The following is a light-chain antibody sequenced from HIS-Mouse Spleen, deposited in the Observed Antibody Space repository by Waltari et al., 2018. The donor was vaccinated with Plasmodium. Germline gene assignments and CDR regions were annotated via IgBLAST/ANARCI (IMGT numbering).Light chain of an antibody. CDR1: QSVSSN. CDR2: GAS. J-gene: IGKJ4*01. CDR3: QQYNNWPPFT. V-gene: IGKV3-15*01. Sequence: EIVMTQSPATLSVSPGERATLSCRDSQSVSSNLAWYQQKPRQAPRILIYGASTRANCSPARGSGSGSGTEFTLTISSMQSEDFAVYYCQQYNNWPPFTFGGGTKVEIK.